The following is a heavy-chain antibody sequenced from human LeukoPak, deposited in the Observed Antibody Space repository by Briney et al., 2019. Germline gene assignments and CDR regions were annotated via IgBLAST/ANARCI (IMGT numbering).Heavy chain of an antibody. J-gene: IGHJ2*01. V-gene: IGHV4-59*08. CDR1: GGSISSNY. D-gene: IGHD3-3*01. Sequence: PSETLSLTCTVSGGSISSNYWSWIRQPPGKGLEWVAYMYYSGSTYYNPSLKSRVTISVDTSKNQFSLKLSSVTAADTAVYYCARQSPFYDFWSGYSHGFWYFDLWGRGTLVTVSS. CDR2: MYYSGST. CDR3: ARQSPFYDFWSGYSHGFWYFDL.